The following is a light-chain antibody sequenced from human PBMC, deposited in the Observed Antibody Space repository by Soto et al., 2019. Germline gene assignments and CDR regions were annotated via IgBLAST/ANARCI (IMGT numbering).Light chain of an antibody. V-gene: IGLV2-18*02. CDR2: EVS. CDR1: SSDVGSYNR. CDR3: NSYTGSSTYV. Sequence: QSALTQPPSVSGSPGQSVAISCTGTSSDVGSYNRVSGYQQPPGAAPKLMIYEVSNRPSGVPDRFSGSKSGNTASLTISGFQAEDEADYYCNSYTGSSTYVFGTGTKVTVL. J-gene: IGLJ1*01.